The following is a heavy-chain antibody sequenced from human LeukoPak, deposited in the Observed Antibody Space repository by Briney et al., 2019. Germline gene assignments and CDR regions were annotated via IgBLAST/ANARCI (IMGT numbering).Heavy chain of an antibody. D-gene: IGHD1-26*01. V-gene: IGHV4-39*01. Sequence: KASQTLSLTCTVSGGSISSSSYYWGWIRQPPGKGLEWIGSIYYSGSTYYNPSLKSRVTISVDTSKNQFSLKLSSVTAADTAVYYCARSYSGSSLYWFDPWGQGTLVTVSS. CDR2: IYYSGST. CDR3: ARSYSGSSLYWFDP. J-gene: IGHJ5*02. CDR1: GGSISSSSYY.